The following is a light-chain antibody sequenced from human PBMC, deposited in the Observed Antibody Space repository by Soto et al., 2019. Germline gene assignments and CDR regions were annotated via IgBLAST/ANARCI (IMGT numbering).Light chain of an antibody. CDR2: DVS. Sequence: QSALTQPRSVAGSPGQSVTISCTGTSSDVGGYNYVSWYQQHPGKSPKLMIYDVSKRPSGVPDRFSGSKSGNTASLTISGLQAEDEADYYCSSYTSNSTPYVFGTGTKLTVL. CDR3: SSYTSNSTPYV. CDR1: SSDVGGYNY. J-gene: IGLJ1*01. V-gene: IGLV2-11*01.